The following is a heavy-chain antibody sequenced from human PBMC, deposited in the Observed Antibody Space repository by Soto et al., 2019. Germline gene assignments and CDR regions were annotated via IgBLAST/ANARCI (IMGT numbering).Heavy chain of an antibody. V-gene: IGHV4-30-4*01. CDR3: ARDLWVEPELYYYGMDV. J-gene: IGHJ6*02. CDR2: IFYSGTT. D-gene: IGHD1-1*01. CDR1: GDSISSADYY. Sequence: SETLSLTCTVSGDSISSADYYWSWIRQTPGKGLEWIGHIFYSGTTYYNPSLKGRLTISVDTSKNHFSLRLTSVTAADTAVYYCARDLWVEPELYYYGMDVWGQGTTVTVSS.